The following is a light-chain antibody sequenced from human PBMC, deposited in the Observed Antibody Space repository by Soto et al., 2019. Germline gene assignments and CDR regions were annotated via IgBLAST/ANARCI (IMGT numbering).Light chain of an antibody. CDR2: DAS. CDR3: QQYNSDLIS. Sequence: DVQMTQSPSTLSASVGDRVTITCRASQSIRNWLAWYQQKPGKAPKLLIYDASSLESGVPLRLDGSGYGTEFTLTISGLQPDDFATYYCQQYNSDLISFGGGTKMEIK. V-gene: IGKV1-5*01. CDR1: QSIRNW. J-gene: IGKJ4*01.